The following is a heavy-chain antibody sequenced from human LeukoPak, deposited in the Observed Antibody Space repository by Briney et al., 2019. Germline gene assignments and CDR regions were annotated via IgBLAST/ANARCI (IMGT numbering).Heavy chain of an antibody. V-gene: IGHV3-74*01. CDR3: ARDYYYSVDY. CDR2: IKSDGST. D-gene: IGHD3-22*01. J-gene: IGHJ4*02. Sequence: GGSLRLSCAASGFGLSGAWMHWVRQAPGKGLVWVSIIKSDGSTIYADSVKGRFTISRDNAKGTVYLQMNSLRAEDTAVYYCARDYYYSVDYWGQGTLVTVSS. CDR1: GFGLSGAW.